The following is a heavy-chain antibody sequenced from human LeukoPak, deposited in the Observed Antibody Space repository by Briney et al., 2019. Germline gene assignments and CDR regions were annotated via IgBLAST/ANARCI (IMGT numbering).Heavy chain of an antibody. D-gene: IGHD3-9*01. CDR3: VKGMTGDYWYFDL. CDR2: VSSNGDST. J-gene: IGHJ2*01. CDR1: GFTFSSYA. V-gene: IGHV3-64D*09. Sequence: GGSLRLSCSASGFTFSSYAMHWVRQAPGKGLEYVSVVSSNGDSTYYADSMKGRVTISRDNSKNTPYLQMSSLRAEDTAVYYCVKGMTGDYWYFDLWGRGTLVTVSS.